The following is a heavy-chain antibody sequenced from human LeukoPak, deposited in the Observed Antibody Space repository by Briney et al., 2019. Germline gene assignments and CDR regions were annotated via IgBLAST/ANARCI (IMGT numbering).Heavy chain of an antibody. Sequence: PGGSLRLSCAASGFIFSSYGMRWVRQAPGKGLEWVAVISYDGSNKYYADSVKGRFTISRDNSKNTLYLQMNSLRAEDTAVYYCAKEVNFDWLGPGDFWGQGTLVTVSS. CDR2: ISYDGSNK. CDR1: GFIFSSYG. V-gene: IGHV3-30*18. CDR3: AKEVNFDWLGPGDF. J-gene: IGHJ4*02. D-gene: IGHD3-9*01.